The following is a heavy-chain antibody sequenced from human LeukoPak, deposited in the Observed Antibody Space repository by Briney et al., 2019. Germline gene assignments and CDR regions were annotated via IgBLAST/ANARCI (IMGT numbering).Heavy chain of an antibody. V-gene: IGHV1-18*01. D-gene: IGHD3-22*01. CDR3: ARDDYYDTSGYTLDY. CDR1: GYTFTSYG. J-gene: IGHJ4*02. Sequence: ASVKVSCKASGYTFTSYGISWVRQAPGQGLEWMGWISAYNGNTNYAQRLQGRVTMTTDTSTSTAYMELRSVRSDDTAVYYCARDDYYDTSGYTLDYWGQGTLVTVSS. CDR2: ISAYNGNT.